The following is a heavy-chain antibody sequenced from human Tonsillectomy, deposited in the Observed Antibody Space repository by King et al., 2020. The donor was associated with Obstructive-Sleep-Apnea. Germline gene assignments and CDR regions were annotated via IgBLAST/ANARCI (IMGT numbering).Heavy chain of an antibody. V-gene: IGHV3-43D*03. J-gene: IGHJ4*02. CDR1: GFTFDDFA. D-gene: IGHD3-3*01. CDR3: AKTSGYGWGWIDY. Sequence: VQLVESGGVVVQPGGSLRLSCAASGFTFDDFAMHWVRQAPGEGLEWVSLISWNGGSNFYAVSVKGRFIISRDNSKNSLYLQMNSLRAEDTAFYYCAKTSGYGWGWIDYWGQGTLVTVSS. CDR2: ISWNGGSN.